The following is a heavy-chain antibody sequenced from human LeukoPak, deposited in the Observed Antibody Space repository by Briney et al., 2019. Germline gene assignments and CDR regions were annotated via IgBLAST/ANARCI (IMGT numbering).Heavy chain of an antibody. D-gene: IGHD4-23*01. J-gene: IGHJ6*03. CDR1: GFTFSSYG. CDR3: AKRKRWSLPPYYYYYYMDV. CDR2: ISGSGGST. Sequence: GGSLRLSCAASGFTFSSYGMSWVRQAPGKGLEWVSAISGSGGSTYYADSVKGRFTISRDNSKNTLYLQMNSLRAEDTAVYYCAKRKRWSLPPYYYYYYMDVWGKGTTVTISS. V-gene: IGHV3-23*01.